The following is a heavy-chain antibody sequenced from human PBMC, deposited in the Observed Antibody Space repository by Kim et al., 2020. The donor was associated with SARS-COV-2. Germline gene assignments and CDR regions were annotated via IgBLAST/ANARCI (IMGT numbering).Heavy chain of an antibody. V-gene: IGHV3-23*01. CDR3: AKDLGVCLLRGGGTCYPFDF. D-gene: IGHD2-15*01. CDR2: ISGSGGNT. CDR1: GFTFSTYG. Sequence: GGSLRLSCAASGFTFSTYGMSWVRQAPGKGLEWVSLISGSGGNTYYADSVKGRFTISRDNSKNTLYLQMNSLRAEDTAVYYCAKDLGVCLLRGGGTCYPFDFWGQGTLVTVSS. J-gene: IGHJ4*02.